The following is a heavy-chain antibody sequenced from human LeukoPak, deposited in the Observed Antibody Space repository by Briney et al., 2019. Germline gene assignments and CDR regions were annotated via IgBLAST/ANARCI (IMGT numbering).Heavy chain of an antibody. CDR3: ARETDSESSSWYQYYYYGMDV. V-gene: IGHV1-18*01. CDR1: GGTFSDYA. Sequence: GASVKVSCKAFGGTFSDYAISWVRQAPGQGLEWMGWISAYNGNTNYAQKLQGRVTMTTDTSTSTAYMELRSLRSDDTAVYYCARETDSESSSWYQYYYYGMDVWGQGTTVTVSS. D-gene: IGHD6-13*01. J-gene: IGHJ6*02. CDR2: ISAYNGNT.